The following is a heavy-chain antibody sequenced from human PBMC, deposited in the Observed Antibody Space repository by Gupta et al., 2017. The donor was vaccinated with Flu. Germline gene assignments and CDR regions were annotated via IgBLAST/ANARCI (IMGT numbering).Heavy chain of an antibody. Sequence: QVQLVQSGAEVKKPGSSVKVSCKASGGTFINTVFSWVRQAPGQGLEWMGDIVPVSGTANYAQKFRDRVTISADTSLNTVNMELSTLRSEDTAIYYCARERYYGSGSPFDFWGQGSLVTVSS. CDR3: ARERYYGSGSPFDF. CDR1: GGTFINTV. D-gene: IGHD3-10*01. CDR2: IVPVSGTA. V-gene: IGHV1-69*06. J-gene: IGHJ4*02.